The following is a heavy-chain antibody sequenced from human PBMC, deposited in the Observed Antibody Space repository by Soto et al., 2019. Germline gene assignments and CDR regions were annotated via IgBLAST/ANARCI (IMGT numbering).Heavy chain of an antibody. J-gene: IGHJ6*02. V-gene: IGHV5-10-1*01. CDR1: GYSFTSYW. D-gene: IGHD3-10*01. Sequence: GESLKISCKGSGYSFTSYWISWVRQMPGKGLEWVGRIDPSDSYTNYSPSFQGHVTISADKSISTAYLQWSSLKASDTAMYYCARLSFSGGYYYYYGMDVWGQGTTVTVSS. CDR3: ARLSFSGGYYYYYGMDV. CDR2: IDPSDSYT.